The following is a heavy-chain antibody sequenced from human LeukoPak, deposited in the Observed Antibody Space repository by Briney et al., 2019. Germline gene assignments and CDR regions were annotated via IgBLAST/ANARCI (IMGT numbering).Heavy chain of an antibody. V-gene: IGHV4-34*01. J-gene: IGHJ4*02. CDR3: ARASEVAAAGNFDY. CDR2: INHSGST. D-gene: IGHD6-13*01. Sequence: PSETLSLTXAVYGGSFSGYYWSWICQPPGKGLEWIGEINHSGSTNYNPSLKSRVTISVDTSKNQFSLKLSSVTAADTAVYYCARASEVAAAGNFDYWGQGTLVTVSS. CDR1: GGSFSGYY.